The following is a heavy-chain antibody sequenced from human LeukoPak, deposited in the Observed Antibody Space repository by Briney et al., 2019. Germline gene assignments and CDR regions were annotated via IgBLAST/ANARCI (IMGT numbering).Heavy chain of an antibody. Sequence: GGSLRLSCAASGFTFSSYAMSWVRQAPGKGLEWVSAISGSGGSTYYADSVKGRFTISRDNSRNTLYLQMNSLRAEDTAVYYCAKDLKGTMDYVYDYWGQGTLVTVSS. CDR2: ISGSGGST. CDR1: GFTFSSYA. CDR3: AKDLKGTMDYVYDY. J-gene: IGHJ4*02. V-gene: IGHV3-23*01. D-gene: IGHD1/OR15-1a*01.